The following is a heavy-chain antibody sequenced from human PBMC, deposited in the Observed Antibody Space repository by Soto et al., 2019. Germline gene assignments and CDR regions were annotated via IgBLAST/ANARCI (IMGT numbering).Heavy chain of an antibody. J-gene: IGHJ4*02. CDR3: ARANPQDYARFDS. V-gene: IGHV4-31*03. Sequence: PSETLSLTCTVSGGSISSGGYYWSWIRRHPGKGLEWIGYIYYSGSTYYNPSLKSRVTISVDTSKNPFSLKLSSVTAADTAVYYCARANPQDYARFDSWGQGTLVTVSS. CDR2: IYYSGST. D-gene: IGHD4-17*01. CDR1: GGSISSGGYY.